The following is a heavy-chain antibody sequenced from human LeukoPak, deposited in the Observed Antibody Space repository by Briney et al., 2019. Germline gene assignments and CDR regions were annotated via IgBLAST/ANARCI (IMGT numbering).Heavy chain of an antibody. CDR3: TSLTYYDILTGDY. CDR1: GFTFSHAW. D-gene: IGHD3-9*01. Sequence: GGSLRLSCAASGFTFSHAWMSWVRQAPGKGLEWVGRIKSKTDGGTTDYAAPVKGRFTISRDDSKNTLYLQMNSLKTEDTAVYYCTSLTYYDILTGDYWGQGTLVTVSS. V-gene: IGHV3-15*01. J-gene: IGHJ4*02. CDR2: IKSKTDGGTT.